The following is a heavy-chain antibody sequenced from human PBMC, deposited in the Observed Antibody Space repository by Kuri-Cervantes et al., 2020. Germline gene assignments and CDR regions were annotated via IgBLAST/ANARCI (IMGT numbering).Heavy chain of an antibody. CDR1: GFTFSKFA. J-gene: IGHJ4*02. Sequence: GGSLRLSCTASGFTFSKFAMSWVRQAPGKGLEWVSGIPGSGPDRYYADSVKGRFTIPRDNAKNSLYLQMSSLRAEDTAVYYCARVFSPAAIDYWGQGTQVTVSS. D-gene: IGHD2-2*01. V-gene: IGHV3-23*01. CDR3: ARVFSPAAIDY. CDR2: IPGSGPDR.